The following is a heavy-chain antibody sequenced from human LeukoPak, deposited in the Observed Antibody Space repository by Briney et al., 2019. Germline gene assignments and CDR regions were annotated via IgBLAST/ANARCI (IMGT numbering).Heavy chain of an antibody. V-gene: IGHV1-18*01. CDR1: GYTFTSYA. CDR2: ISAYNGKT. Sequence: ASVKVSCKASGYTFTSYAVAWVRQAPGQDPEWMGWISAYNGKTDYAQKLQGRVTMTTDAATNTVYMELGSLTSDDTAVYYCARAFSSGWFPLDYWGQGTLVTVS. CDR3: ARAFSSGWFPLDY. J-gene: IGHJ4*02. D-gene: IGHD6-13*01.